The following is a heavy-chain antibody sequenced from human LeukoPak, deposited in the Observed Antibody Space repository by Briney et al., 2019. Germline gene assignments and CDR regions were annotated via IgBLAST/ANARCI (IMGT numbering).Heavy chain of an antibody. J-gene: IGHJ4*02. D-gene: IGHD4-17*01. Sequence: SQTLSLTCTVSGGSISSGGYYWSWIRQHPGKGPEWIGYIYYSGSTYYNPSPKSRVTISVDTSKNQFSLKLSSVTAADTAVYYCARDSGPYGDLRNWGQGTLVTVSS. CDR1: GGSISSGGYY. CDR2: IYYSGST. CDR3: ARDSGPYGDLRN. V-gene: IGHV4-31*03.